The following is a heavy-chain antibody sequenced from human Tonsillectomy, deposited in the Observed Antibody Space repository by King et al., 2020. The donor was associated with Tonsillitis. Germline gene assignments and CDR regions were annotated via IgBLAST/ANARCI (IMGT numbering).Heavy chain of an antibody. CDR2: IIPIFGTA. J-gene: IGHJ6*02. V-gene: IGHV1-69*01. CDR1: GGTFSSYA. Sequence: VQLVQSGAEVKKPGSSVKVSCKASGGTFSSYAISWVRQAPGQGLEWMGGIIPIFGTANYAQKFQGRVTITADESTSTAYMELSSLRSEDTAVYYCASGPAFYSNPHLNYSGMDVWGQGTTVTVSS. D-gene: IGHD4-11*01. CDR3: ASGPAFYSNPHLNYSGMDV.